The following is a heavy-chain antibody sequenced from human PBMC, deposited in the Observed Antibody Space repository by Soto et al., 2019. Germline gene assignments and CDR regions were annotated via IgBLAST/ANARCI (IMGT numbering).Heavy chain of an antibody. D-gene: IGHD6-13*01. CDR3: ARGGIAAADTDYYYMDV. J-gene: IGHJ6*03. V-gene: IGHV4-34*01. CDR2: INHSGST. CDR1: GGSFSGYY. Sequence: SETLSLTCAVYGGSFSGYYWSWIRQPPGKGLEWIGEINHSGSTNYNPSLKSRVTISVDTSKNQFSLKLSSVTAADTAVYYCARGGIAAADTDYYYMDVWGKGTTVTVSS.